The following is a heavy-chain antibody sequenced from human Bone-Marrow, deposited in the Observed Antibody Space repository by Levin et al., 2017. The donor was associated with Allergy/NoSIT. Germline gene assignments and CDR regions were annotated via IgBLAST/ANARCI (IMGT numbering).Heavy chain of an antibody. Sequence: ASETLSLTCAVYGGSFSGYYWSWIRQPPGKGLEWIGEINHSGSTNYNPSLKSRVTISVDTSKNQFSLKLSSVTAADTAVYYCASRYGDYEGNWFDPWGQGTLVTVSS. CDR1: GGSFSGYY. CDR3: ASRYGDYEGNWFDP. D-gene: IGHD4-17*01. CDR2: INHSGST. V-gene: IGHV4-34*01. J-gene: IGHJ5*02.